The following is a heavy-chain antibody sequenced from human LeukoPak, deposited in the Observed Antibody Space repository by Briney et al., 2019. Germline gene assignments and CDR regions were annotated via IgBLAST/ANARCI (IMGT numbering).Heavy chain of an antibody. V-gene: IGHV1-69*13. J-gene: IGHJ4*02. CDR1: GGTFSSSA. D-gene: IGHD5-12*01. Sequence: EASVKVSCKASGGTFSSSAISWVRQAPGQGLEWMGGIIPIFSTADYAQKFQGRVTITADESTSTAYMELSSLRSEDTAVFYCARTPLRPAATTPRQLDYWGQGTLVTVSS. CDR3: ARTPLRPAATTPRQLDY. CDR2: IIPIFSTA.